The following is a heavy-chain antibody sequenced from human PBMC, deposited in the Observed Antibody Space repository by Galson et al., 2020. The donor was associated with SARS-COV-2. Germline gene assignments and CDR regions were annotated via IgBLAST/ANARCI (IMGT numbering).Heavy chain of an antibody. CDR2: IYSGDSDT. CDR1: GYSLTSYW. J-gene: IGHJ3*02. V-gene: IGHV5-51*01. D-gene: IGHD6-19*01. CDR3: ARQSTGYGSGWYLPDAFDI. Sequence: GESPKISCKGSGYSLTSYWNGRVRQMPGKGLEWMGIIYSGDSDTRYSPSFQGQVTIPADKSISTAYRQWSSLKALDTAMYCCARQSTGYGSGWYLPDAFDIWGKGTMVTVSS.